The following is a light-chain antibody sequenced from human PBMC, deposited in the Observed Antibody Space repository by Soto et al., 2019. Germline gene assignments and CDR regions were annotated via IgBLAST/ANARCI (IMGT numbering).Light chain of an antibody. J-gene: IGKJ1*01. V-gene: IGKV1-5*02. Sequence: DIQMTQSPATLSASVGDSVTIICRASQSISHWLAWYQQKPGKAPKFLIYDASSLESGVPSRFSGSGSGTEFTLTISSLQPDDFATYYCQQYDSVLGTFGPGTKVDIK. CDR2: DAS. CDR1: QSISHW. CDR3: QQYDSVLGT.